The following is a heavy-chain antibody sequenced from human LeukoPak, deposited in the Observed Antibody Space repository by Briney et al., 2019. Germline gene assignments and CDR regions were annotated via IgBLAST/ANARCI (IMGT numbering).Heavy chain of an antibody. J-gene: IGHJ5*02. Sequence: GGSLRLSCAASGFTFSSYSMNWVRQAPGKGLEWVSYISSSRSTIYYADSVKGRFTISRDNAKNSLYLQMNSLRAEDTAVYYCARGGGCSSTSCFDWFDPWGQGTLVTVSS. V-gene: IGHV3-48*04. D-gene: IGHD2-2*01. CDR2: ISSSRSTI. CDR3: ARGGGCSSTSCFDWFDP. CDR1: GFTFSSYS.